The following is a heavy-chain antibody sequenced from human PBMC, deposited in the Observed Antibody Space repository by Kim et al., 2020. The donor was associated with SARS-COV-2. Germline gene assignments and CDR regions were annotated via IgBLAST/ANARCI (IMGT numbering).Heavy chain of an antibody. CDR1: GGSISSGGYY. D-gene: IGHD3-22*01. CDR3: AIAPVIVGVTFD. J-gene: IGHJ3*01. Sequence: SETLSLTCTVSGGSISSGGYYWSWIPPHPGKGLEWIGYIYYSGSTYSNPALKSRVTISVDTSKNQFSLKLSSVADAATAVYYSAIAPVIVGVTFD. CDR2: IYYSGST. V-gene: IGHV4-31*03.